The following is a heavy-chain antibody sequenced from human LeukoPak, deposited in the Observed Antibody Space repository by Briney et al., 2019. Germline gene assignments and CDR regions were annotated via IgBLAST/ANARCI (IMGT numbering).Heavy chain of an antibody. V-gene: IGHV1-69*04. Sequence: SVKVSCKASGGTFSSYAISWVRQAPAQGLEWMGRIIPILGIANYAQKFQGRVTITADKSTSTAYMELSSLRSEDTAVYYCARGWAYGYGSGSYPDYWGQGTLVTVSS. CDR3: ARGWAYGYGSGSYPDY. D-gene: IGHD3-10*01. CDR1: GGTFSSYA. CDR2: IIPILGIA. J-gene: IGHJ4*02.